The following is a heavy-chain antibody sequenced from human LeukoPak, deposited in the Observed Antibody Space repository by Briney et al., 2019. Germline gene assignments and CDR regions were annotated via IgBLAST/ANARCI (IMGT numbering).Heavy chain of an antibody. V-gene: IGHV3-23*01. CDR1: GFTFSSYA. Sequence: VQPGGSLRLSCGASGFTFSSYAMSWVRQTPGRGLEWVAGVSPSGGRTLYADSVEGRFTIARDNSNDTVYLQQSSLRAEDSALYYCAKVRGVYCSSPACYYYDSWGQGTPVTVSS. D-gene: IGHD2-2*01. CDR3: AKVRGVYCSSPACYYYDS. J-gene: IGHJ4*02. CDR2: VSPSGGRT.